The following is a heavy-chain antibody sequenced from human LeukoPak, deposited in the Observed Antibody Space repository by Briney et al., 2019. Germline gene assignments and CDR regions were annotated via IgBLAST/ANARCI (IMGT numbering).Heavy chain of an antibody. V-gene: IGHV3-21*01. CDR3: ARESPYSSSFYYFDY. CDR1: GFRFSSYA. CDR2: ISSSSSYI. J-gene: IGHJ4*02. Sequence: PGRSLRLSCAASGFRFSSYAMHWVRQAPGKGLEWVSSISSSSSYIYYADSVKGRFTISRDNAKNSLYLQMNSLRAEDTAVYYCARESPYSSSFYYFDYWGQGTLVTVSS. D-gene: IGHD6-13*01.